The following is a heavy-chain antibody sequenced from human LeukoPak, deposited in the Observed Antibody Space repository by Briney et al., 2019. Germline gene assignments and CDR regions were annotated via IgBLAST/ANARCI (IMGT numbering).Heavy chain of an antibody. CDR1: GYTFTSYY. D-gene: IGHD1-26*01. CDR2: INPSGGST. Sequence: ASVKVSCKASGYTFTSYYMHWVRQAPGQGLEWMGIINPSGGSTSYAQKFQERVTITRDMPTSTAYMELSSLRSEDTAVYYCAAFPRWWELLEIDYWGQGTLVTVSS. J-gene: IGHJ4*02. V-gene: IGHV1-46*01. CDR3: AAFPRWWELLEIDY.